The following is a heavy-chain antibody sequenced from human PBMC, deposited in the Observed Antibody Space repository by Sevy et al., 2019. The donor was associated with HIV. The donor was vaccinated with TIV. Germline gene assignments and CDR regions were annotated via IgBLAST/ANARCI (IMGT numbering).Heavy chain of an antibody. J-gene: IGHJ4*02. V-gene: IGHV3-15*01. D-gene: IGHD4-17*01. Sequence: GGSLRHSCVVSGFTFSNAWMYWVRQAPGKGLEWVGRIKSKTDGGTTDYIAPVRSRFVISRDDSRDTVYLQMNSLKTEDTAVYYCNTDLAYGDYWKGYWGQGTLVTVSS. CDR2: IKSKTDGGTT. CDR1: GFTFSNAW. CDR3: NTDLAYGDYWKGY.